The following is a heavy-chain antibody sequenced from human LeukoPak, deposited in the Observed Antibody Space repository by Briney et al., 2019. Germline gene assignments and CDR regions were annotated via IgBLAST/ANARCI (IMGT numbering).Heavy chain of an antibody. Sequence: SETLSLTCNVSGASFESHYWTWIRQTPDKRLEWIGYYFDTGSIDYNPSLKSRATMSVDKSKKQLFMRLRSVTAADTAVYYCVRTGWELLTTWGPGTLVTVSS. J-gene: IGHJ4*02. V-gene: IGHV4-59*11. D-gene: IGHD1-26*01. CDR3: VRTGWELLTT. CDR2: YFDTGSI. CDR1: GASFESHY.